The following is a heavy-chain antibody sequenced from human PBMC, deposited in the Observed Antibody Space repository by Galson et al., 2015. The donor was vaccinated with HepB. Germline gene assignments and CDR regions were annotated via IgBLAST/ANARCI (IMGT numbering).Heavy chain of an antibody. D-gene: IGHD4-23*01. CDR1: GFTSSTYS. CDR3: ARDCWVYGANCGTHDAFGI. Sequence: SLRLSCAASGFTSSTYSMNWVRQAPGKGLEWVSYISSTGTTIYYADSVKGRFTISRDNAKNSLSLQMNSLRDEDTALYYCARDCWVYGANCGTHDAFGIWGQGTMVTVSS. CDR2: ISSTGTTI. V-gene: IGHV3-48*02. J-gene: IGHJ3*02.